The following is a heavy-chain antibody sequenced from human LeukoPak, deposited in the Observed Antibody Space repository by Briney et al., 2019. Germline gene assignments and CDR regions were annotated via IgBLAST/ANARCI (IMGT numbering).Heavy chain of an antibody. V-gene: IGHV4-4*02. CDR2: IYHSGST. CDR3: ARGGDSSGYEGRFDP. Sequence: SETLSLTCAVSGGSISSSNWWSWVRPPPGKGLEWIGEIYHSGSTNYNPSLKSRVTISVDKSKNQFSLKLSSVTAADTAVYYCARGGDSSGYEGRFDPWGQGTLVTVSS. CDR1: GGSISSSNW. J-gene: IGHJ5*02. D-gene: IGHD3-22*01.